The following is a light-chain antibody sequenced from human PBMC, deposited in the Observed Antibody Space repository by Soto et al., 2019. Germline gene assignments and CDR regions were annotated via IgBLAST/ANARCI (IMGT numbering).Light chain of an antibody. Sequence: EIVMTQSPATLSVSPGERATLSCRASQSVSSDLAWYQQKPGQAPRLLIYRASTRATGVPARFSGSGSGTEFTLTISSLQSEDFAVYYCQQYITWPPWTLGQGTKVDIK. CDR3: QQYITWPPWT. J-gene: IGKJ1*01. CDR1: QSVSSD. V-gene: IGKV3-15*01. CDR2: RAS.